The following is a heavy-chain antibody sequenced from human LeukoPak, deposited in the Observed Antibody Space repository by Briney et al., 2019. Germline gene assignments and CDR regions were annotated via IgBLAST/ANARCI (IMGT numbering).Heavy chain of an antibody. CDR2: FFHSVST. Sequence: SETLSLTCTVYGNSINRGYYWGWIRQPPGKGLEWIGSFFHSVSTYYNPSLKSRVTISVDTSKNQFSLKLSAVTAADTAVYYCARDMRGGNSYYFDSWGQGTLVTVSS. J-gene: IGHJ4*02. CDR3: ARDMRGGNSYYFDS. D-gene: IGHD4-23*01. V-gene: IGHV4-38-2*02. CDR1: GNSINRGYY.